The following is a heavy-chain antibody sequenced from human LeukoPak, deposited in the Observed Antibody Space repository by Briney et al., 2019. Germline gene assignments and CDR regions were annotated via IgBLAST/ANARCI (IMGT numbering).Heavy chain of an antibody. V-gene: IGHV1-8*01. J-gene: IGHJ6*03. CDR1: GYTFTSYD. CDR3: AADLYSSSSSYYYYMDV. CDR2: MNPNSGNT. Sequence: ASVKVSCKASGYTFTSYDINWVRQATGQGLEWMGWMNPNSGNTGYAQKFQGRVTMTRNTSISTAYMELSSLRSEDTAVYYCAADLYSSSSSYYYYMDVWGKGTTVTVFS. D-gene: IGHD6-6*01.